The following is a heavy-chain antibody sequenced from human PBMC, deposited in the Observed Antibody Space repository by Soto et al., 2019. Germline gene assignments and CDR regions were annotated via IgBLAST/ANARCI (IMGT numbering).Heavy chain of an antibody. CDR3: ATVRPVQRFLEWLSQNNWFDP. D-gene: IGHD3-3*01. V-gene: IGHV1-24*01. CDR1: GYTLTELS. CDR2: FDPEDGET. Sequence: ASVKVSCKVSGYTLTELSMHWVRQAPGKGLEWMGGFDPEDGETIYAQKFQGRVTMTEDTSTDTAYMELSSLRSEDTAVYYCATVRPVQRFLEWLSQNNWFDPWGQGTLVTVSS. J-gene: IGHJ5*02.